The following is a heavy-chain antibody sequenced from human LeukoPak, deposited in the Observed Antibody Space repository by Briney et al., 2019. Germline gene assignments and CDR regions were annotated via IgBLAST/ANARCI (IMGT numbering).Heavy chain of an antibody. V-gene: IGHV4-4*07. CDR1: GGSISSYY. J-gene: IGHJ4*02. CDR3: ASSGSYGWFDY. Sequence: SETLSLTCTVSGGSISSYYWSWIRQPAGKGLEWIGRIYTSGSTNYNPSLKSRVTISVDTSKNQFSLKLSSVTAADTAVYYCASSGSYGWFDYWGQGTLVTVSS. D-gene: IGHD1-26*01. CDR2: IYTSGST.